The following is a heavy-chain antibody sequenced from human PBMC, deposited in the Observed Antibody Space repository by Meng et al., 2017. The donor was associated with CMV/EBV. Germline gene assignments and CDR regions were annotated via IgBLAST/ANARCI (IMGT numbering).Heavy chain of an antibody. CDR1: GFSLSTSVVG. D-gene: IGHD2-2*01. V-gene: IGHV2-5*01. CDR3: AHIQVVPAAMGRSGWFDP. Sequence: SGPTLVKPTQTLTLTCTFSGFSLSTSVVGVGWIRQPPGKALEWLALIYWNDDKRYSPSLKSRLTITKDTSKNQVVLTMTNMDPVDTATYYCAHIQVVPAAMGRSGWFDPWGQGTLVTVSS. CDR2: IYWNDDK. J-gene: IGHJ5*02.